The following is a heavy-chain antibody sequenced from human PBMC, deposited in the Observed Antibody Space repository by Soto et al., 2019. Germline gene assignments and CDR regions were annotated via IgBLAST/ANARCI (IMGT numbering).Heavy chain of an antibody. Sequence: GRCLRLSCLPSGFTFSFHSMICVRQAPGKGLEWVASITSSSSYIYYEDSLKGRFTISRDNAKNSLFLQLGSLRAEDTAAYFCVRARSTDSRPDYWGQGTLVTVSS. D-gene: IGHD3-22*01. V-gene: IGHV3-21*01. CDR3: VRARSTDSRPDY. CDR2: ITSSSSYI. J-gene: IGHJ4*02. CDR1: GFTFSFHS.